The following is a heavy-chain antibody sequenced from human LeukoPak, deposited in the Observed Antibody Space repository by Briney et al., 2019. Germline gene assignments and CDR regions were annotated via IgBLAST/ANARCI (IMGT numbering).Heavy chain of an antibody. CDR2: IIPILGIA. V-gene: IGHV1-69*04. CDR1: GGTFSSYA. CDR3: ARDKDSSSWPTYYYYYYGMDV. Sequence: SVKISCKASGGTFSSYAISWVRQAPGQGLEWMGRIIPILGIANYAQKLQGRVTMTTDTSTSTAYMELRSLRSDDTAVYYCARDKDSSSWPTYYYYYYGMDVWGQGTTVTVSS. D-gene: IGHD6-13*01. J-gene: IGHJ6*02.